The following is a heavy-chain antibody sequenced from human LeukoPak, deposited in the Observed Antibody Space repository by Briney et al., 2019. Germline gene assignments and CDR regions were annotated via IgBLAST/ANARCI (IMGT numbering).Heavy chain of an antibody. V-gene: IGHV3-11*04. D-gene: IGHD3-22*01. CDR3: ARDYDSSGYYYSSFDY. Sequence: PGGSLRLSCAASGFTFSDYYMSWIRQAPGKGLEWVSYISSSSSTIYYADSVKGRFTISRDNAKNSLYLQMNSLRAEDTAVYYCARDYDSSGYYYSSFDYWGQGTLVTVSS. CDR1: GFTFSDYY. J-gene: IGHJ4*02. CDR2: ISSSSSTI.